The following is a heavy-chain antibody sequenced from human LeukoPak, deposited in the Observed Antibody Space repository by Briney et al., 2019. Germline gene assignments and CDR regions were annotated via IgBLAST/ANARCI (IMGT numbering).Heavy chain of an antibody. J-gene: IGHJ5*02. V-gene: IGHV4-38-2*02. CDR3: ARHWGGDLWSYWFDP. CDR2: VSHSGIT. D-gene: IGHD2-21*01. Sequence: SETLSLTCTVSGFSISSDYYWGWIRQPPGKGLEWLGSVSHSGITYYNSSLNSRVTISVDTSKNQFSLKLSSVTAADTAVYYCARHWGGDLWSYWFDPWGQGTLVTVSS. CDR1: GFSISSDYY.